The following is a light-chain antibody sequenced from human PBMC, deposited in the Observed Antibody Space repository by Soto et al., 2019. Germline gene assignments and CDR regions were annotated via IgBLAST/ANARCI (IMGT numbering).Light chain of an antibody. CDR1: QTINSW. CDR3: QQYETYSRT. V-gene: IGKV1-5*03. Sequence: DIQMTQSPSTLSASIGDRVTITCRASQTINSWLAWYQQKPGRAPKLLISKASRLESGVPSRFSGSGSGTEFTLTISSLQSDDIATYYCQQYETYSRTLGQGTKVEIK. CDR2: KAS. J-gene: IGKJ1*01.